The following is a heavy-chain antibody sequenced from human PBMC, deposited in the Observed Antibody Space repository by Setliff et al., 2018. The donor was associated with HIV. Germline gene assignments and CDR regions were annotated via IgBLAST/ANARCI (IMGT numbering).Heavy chain of an antibody. CDR2: IYSSGTV. V-gene: IGHV4-61*01. D-gene: IGHD3-3*01. J-gene: IGHJ3*02. CDR1: GGSIRSSSYY. Sequence: SETLSLTCTVSGGSIRSSSYYWTWIRQPPGKGLEWIAYIYSSGTVNYNPSLKSRLTMSIDTSKNQFSLTIDSVTPADTALYYCARVGIINYRVVDAFDMWGQGTMVTVSS. CDR3: ARVGIINYRVVDAFDM.